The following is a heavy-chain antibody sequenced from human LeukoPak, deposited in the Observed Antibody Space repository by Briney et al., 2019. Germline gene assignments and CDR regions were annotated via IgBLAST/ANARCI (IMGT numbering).Heavy chain of an antibody. CDR3: ARDLGVAAFDI. CDR1: GGSISSSSYY. V-gene: IGHV4-39*07. CDR2: IYYSGST. J-gene: IGHJ3*02. Sequence: SETLSLTCTVSGGSISSSSYYWGWIRQPPGKGLEWIGSIYYSGSTYYNPSLKSRVTISVDTSKNQFSLKLSSVTAADTAVYYCARDLGVAAFDIWGQGTMVTVSS.